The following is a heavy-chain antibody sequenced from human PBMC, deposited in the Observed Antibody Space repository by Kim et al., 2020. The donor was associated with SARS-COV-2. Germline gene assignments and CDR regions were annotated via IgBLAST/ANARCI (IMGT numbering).Heavy chain of an antibody. Sequence: GGSLRLSCAASGFTFSSYWMSWVRQAPGKGLEWVANIKQDGSEKYYVDSVKGRFTISRDNAKNSLYLQMNSLRDEDTAVYYCARATTYYDCWSGYYYPRDDYYYSMSVWGQGTTVTVSS. D-gene: IGHD3-3*01. CDR3: ARATTYYDCWSGYYYPRDDYYYSMSV. V-gene: IGHV3-7*01. J-gene: IGHJ6*02. CDR2: IKQDGSEK. CDR1: GFTFSSYW.